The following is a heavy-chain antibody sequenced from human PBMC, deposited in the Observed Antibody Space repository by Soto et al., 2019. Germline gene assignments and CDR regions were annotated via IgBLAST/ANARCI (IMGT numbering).Heavy chain of an antibody. V-gene: IGHV1-2*02. CDR1: GYTFTGYY. J-gene: IGHJ3*02. Sequence: QVQLVQSGAEVKKPGASVKVSCKASGYTFTGYYMHWVRQAPGQGLEWMGWINPNSGGTNYAQKFQGRVTMTRDTSISTAYMELSRLRSDDTAVYYCARGCSSTGCYTRRAFDIWGQGTMVTVSS. CDR3: ARGCSSTGCYTRRAFDI. D-gene: IGHD2-2*02. CDR2: INPNSGGT.